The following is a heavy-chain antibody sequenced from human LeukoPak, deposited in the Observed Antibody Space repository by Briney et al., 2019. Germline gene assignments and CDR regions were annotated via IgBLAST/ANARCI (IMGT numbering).Heavy chain of an antibody. Sequence: ASVKVSCKASGYTFTSYGISWVRQAPGQGLEWMGIINPSGGSTSYAQKFQGRVTMTRDTSTSTVYMELSSLRSEDTAVYYCARFGSGTHRAEGFDYWGQGTLVTVSS. D-gene: IGHD3-10*01. J-gene: IGHJ4*02. V-gene: IGHV1-46*01. CDR2: INPSGGST. CDR1: GYTFTSYG. CDR3: ARFGSGTHRAEGFDY.